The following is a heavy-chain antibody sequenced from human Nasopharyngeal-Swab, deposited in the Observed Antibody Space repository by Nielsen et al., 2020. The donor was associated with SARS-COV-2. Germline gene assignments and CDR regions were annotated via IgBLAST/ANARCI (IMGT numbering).Heavy chain of an antibody. Sequence: SCAASGFPFSDYYMSWIRQAPGKGLEWVSYISSSGSTIYYADSVKGRFTISRDNAKNSLYLQMNSLRAEDTAVYYCARGLLWFGELLGYYYYYGMDVWGQGTTVTVSS. D-gene: IGHD3-10*01. CDR1: GFPFSDYY. V-gene: IGHV3-11*04. CDR3: ARGLLWFGELLGYYYYYGMDV. J-gene: IGHJ6*02. CDR2: ISSSGSTI.